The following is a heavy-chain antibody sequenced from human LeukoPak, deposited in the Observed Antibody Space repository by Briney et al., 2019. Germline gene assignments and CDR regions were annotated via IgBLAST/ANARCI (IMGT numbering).Heavy chain of an antibody. CDR2: INAYNGNT. CDR1: GYTFSSYG. CDR3: ARRQGTTLHFDY. D-gene: IGHD1-1*01. V-gene: IGHV1-18*01. J-gene: IGHJ4*02. Sequence: GASVKVSCKASGYTFSSYGFSWVRQAPGQGLEWMGWINAYNGNTNYAQNLQGRVTMTTDTSASTAYMELRSLRSDDTAVYYCARRQGTTLHFDYWGQGTLVTVSS.